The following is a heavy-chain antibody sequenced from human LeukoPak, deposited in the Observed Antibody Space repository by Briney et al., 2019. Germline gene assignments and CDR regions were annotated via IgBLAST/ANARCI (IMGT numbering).Heavy chain of an antibody. V-gene: IGHV2-70*01. CDR3: ARTGGYYGSGIDAFDI. J-gene: IGHJ3*02. D-gene: IGHD3-10*01. CDR2: IDWDDDK. Sequence: SGPALVKPTQTLTVTCTFSGFSLSSSGMCVTWIRQPPGKALEWLALIDWDDDKFYSTSLKTRLTISKDTSKNQVVLTMTNMAPVDTATYYCARTGGYYGSGIDAFDIWGQGTTVTVSS. CDR1: GFSLSSSGMC.